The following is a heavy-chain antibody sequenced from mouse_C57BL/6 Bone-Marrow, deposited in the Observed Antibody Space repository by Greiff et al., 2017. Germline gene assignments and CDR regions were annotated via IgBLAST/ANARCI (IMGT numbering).Heavy chain of an antibody. CDR2: ISNGGGST. V-gene: IGHV5-12-2*01. CDR3: ARQSGTATYYFDY. D-gene: IGHD1-2*01. CDR1: GFTFSSYT. J-gene: IGHJ2*01. Sequence: EVKLVESGGGLVQPGGSLKLSCAASGFTFSSYTMSWVRQTPEKRLEWVAYISNGGGSTYYPDTVKGRFTISRDNAQNTLYLQMSSLKSEDTAMYYCARQSGTATYYFDYWGQGTTLTVSS.